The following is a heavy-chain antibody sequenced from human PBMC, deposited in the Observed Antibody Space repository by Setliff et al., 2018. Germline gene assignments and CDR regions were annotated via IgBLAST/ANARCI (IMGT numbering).Heavy chain of an antibody. D-gene: IGHD3-9*01. Sequence: GGSLSLSCAASGFTFSSYSMNWVRQAPGKGLEWVSSISSSSSYIYYADSVKGRFTISRDNAKNSLYLQMNSLRAEDTAVYYCARGPERLRYFDWLFTSFDYWGQGTLVTVSS. CDR3: ARGPERLRYFDWLFTSFDY. CDR2: ISSSSSYI. V-gene: IGHV3-21*01. CDR1: GFTFSSYS. J-gene: IGHJ4*02.